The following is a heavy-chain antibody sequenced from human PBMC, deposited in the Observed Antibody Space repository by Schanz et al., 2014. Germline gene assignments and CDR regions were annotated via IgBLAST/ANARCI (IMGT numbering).Heavy chain of an antibody. CDR2: INSDGSSA. CDR1: GFTFSSYW. J-gene: IGHJ4*02. D-gene: IGHD3-10*01. CDR3: TRGSGSRSYGWYYDS. V-gene: IGHV3-74*02. Sequence: VQLVESGGGVVQPGGSLRLSCAASGFTFSSYWMHWVRQAPGKGLVWISRINSDGSSASYADSVKGRFTISRDNAKNTLYLQMNSVRAEDSAVYYCTRGSGSRSYGWYYDSWGQGTLVTVSS.